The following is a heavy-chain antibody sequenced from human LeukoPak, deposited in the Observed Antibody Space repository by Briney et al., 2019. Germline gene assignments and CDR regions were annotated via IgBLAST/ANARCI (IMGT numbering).Heavy chain of an antibody. CDR2: IIPIFGTA. J-gene: IGHJ4*02. CDR3: ARAPVYGSSGYYYY. CDR1: GGTFSSFA. V-gene: IGHV1-69*13. Sequence: SVKVSCKASGGTFSSFAISWLRQAPGQGLEWMGGIIPIFGTANYTQKFQGRVTITADESTSTAYMELSSLRSEDTAMYYCARAPVYGSSGYYYYWGQGTQVTVSS. D-gene: IGHD3-22*01.